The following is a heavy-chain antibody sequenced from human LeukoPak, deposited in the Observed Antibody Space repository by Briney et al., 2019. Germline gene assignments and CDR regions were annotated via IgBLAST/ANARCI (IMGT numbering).Heavy chain of an antibody. J-gene: IGHJ3*02. CDR3: ARDQSALRFLEWADDAFDI. CDR1: GFTFSSYA. D-gene: IGHD3-3*01. CDR2: ISGSGGST. Sequence: PGGSLRLSCAASGFTFSSYAMSWVRQAPVKGLEWVSAISGSGGSTYYADSVKGRFTISRDNAKNSLYLQMNSLRAEDTAVYYCARDQSALRFLEWADDAFDIWGQGTMVAVSS. V-gene: IGHV3-23*01.